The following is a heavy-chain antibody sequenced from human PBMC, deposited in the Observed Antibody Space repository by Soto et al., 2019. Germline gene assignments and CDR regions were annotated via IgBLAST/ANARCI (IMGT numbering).Heavy chain of an antibody. D-gene: IGHD3-9*01. CDR2: ISSSSSTI. Sequence: GGSLRLSCAASGFTFSSYSMNWVRQAPGKGLEWVSYISSSSSTIYYADSVKGRFTISRDNAKNSLYLQMNSLGAEDTAVYYCARESPYAYFDWLPPQSKYYYGMDVWGQGTTVTVPS. J-gene: IGHJ6*02. V-gene: IGHV3-48*01. CDR1: GFTFSSYS. CDR3: ARESPYAYFDWLPPQSKYYYGMDV.